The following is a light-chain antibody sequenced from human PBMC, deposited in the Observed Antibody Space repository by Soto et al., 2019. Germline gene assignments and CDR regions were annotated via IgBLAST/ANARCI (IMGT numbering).Light chain of an antibody. V-gene: IGKV1-17*01. CDR1: QDIRPD. CDR3: LQHRSFPWT. CDR2: SAS. J-gene: IGKJ1*01. Sequence: DIQMTQSPSSLSASVGDRVIITCRASQDIRPDLSWYQLKPGKAPRRLIYSASNLHSGVPSTFSGSGSETEFTLTITSLQPDDFATYFCLQHRSFPWTFGQGTKVEIK.